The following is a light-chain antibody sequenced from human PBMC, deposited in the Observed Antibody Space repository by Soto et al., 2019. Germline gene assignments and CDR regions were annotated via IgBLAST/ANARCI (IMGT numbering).Light chain of an antibody. Sequence: DIVMTQTPLSLSVTPGQPASISCKSSQGLLHSDGKTYLYWFLQKPGQPPQLLMYGVSNRFSGVPDRLSGSGSGTDYTLKISRVEADEVGVYYCMQGIQLPHTFGQGTRLEIE. CDR3: MQGIQLPHT. CDR2: GVS. J-gene: IGKJ5*01. CDR1: QGLLHSDGKTY. V-gene: IGKV2D-29*01.